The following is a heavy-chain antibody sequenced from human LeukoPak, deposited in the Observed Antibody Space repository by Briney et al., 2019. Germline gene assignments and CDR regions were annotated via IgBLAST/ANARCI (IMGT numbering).Heavy chain of an antibody. CDR3: ARIIAAAGDYYGMDV. J-gene: IGHJ6*02. V-gene: IGHV4-31*03. D-gene: IGHD6-13*01. CDR1: GGSISSGGYY. Sequence: PSETLSLTCTVSGGSISSGGYYWSWIRQHPGKGLERIGYIYYSGSTYYNPSLKSRVTISVDTSKNQFSLKLSSVTAADTAVYYCARIIAAAGDYYGMDVWGQGTMVTVSS. CDR2: IYYSGST.